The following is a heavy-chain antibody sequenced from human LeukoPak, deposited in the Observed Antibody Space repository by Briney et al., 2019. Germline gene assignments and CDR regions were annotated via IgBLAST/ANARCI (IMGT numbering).Heavy chain of an antibody. J-gene: IGHJ4*02. CDR1: GGSISSSSYY. Sequence: PSETLSLTCTVSGGSISSSSYYWGWIRQPPGKGLEWIGSIYYSGSTYYNPSLKSRVTISVDTSKNQFSLKLSSVTAADTAVYYCARGRGLIAVAGLDYWGQGTLVTVSS. D-gene: IGHD6-19*01. V-gene: IGHV4-39*07. CDR2: IYYSGST. CDR3: ARGRGLIAVAGLDY.